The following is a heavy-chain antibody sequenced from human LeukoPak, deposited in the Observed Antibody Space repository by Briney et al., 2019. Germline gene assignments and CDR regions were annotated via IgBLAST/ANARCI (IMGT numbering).Heavy chain of an antibody. D-gene: IGHD3-22*01. Sequence: VASVKVSCKASGYTFTSYGISWVRQAPGQGLEWMGWISAYNGNTNYAQKLQGRVTMTTDTSTSTAYMELRSLRSDDTAVYYCARELPNYYDSSGLLEPTNAFDIWGQGTMVTVSS. CDR2: ISAYNGNT. CDR3: ARELPNYYDSSGLLEPTNAFDI. CDR1: GYTFTSYG. J-gene: IGHJ3*02. V-gene: IGHV1-18*01.